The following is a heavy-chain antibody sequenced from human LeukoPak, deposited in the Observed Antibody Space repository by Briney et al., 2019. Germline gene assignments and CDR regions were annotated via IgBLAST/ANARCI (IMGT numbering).Heavy chain of an antibody. CDR3: ARVYDSSGYSAFDI. CDR2: IYYSGST. Sequence: PSETLSLTCTVSGGSTSSYYWSWIRQPPGKGLEWIGYIYYSGSTNYNPSLKSRVTISIDTSKNQFSLKLSSVTAADTAVYYCARVYDSSGYSAFDIWGQGTMVTVSS. D-gene: IGHD3-22*01. CDR1: GGSTSSYY. J-gene: IGHJ3*02. V-gene: IGHV4-59*01.